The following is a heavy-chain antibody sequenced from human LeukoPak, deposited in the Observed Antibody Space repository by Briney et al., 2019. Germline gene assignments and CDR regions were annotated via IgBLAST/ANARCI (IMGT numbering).Heavy chain of an antibody. CDR3: AKEIVKYSSSWQHFDY. V-gene: IGHV3-30*18. J-gene: IGHJ4*02. Sequence: GGSLRLSCAAPGFTFSSYGMHWVRQAPGKGLEGVAVISYDGSNKYYADSVKGRFTISRDNSKNTLYLQMNSLRAEDTAVYYCAKEIVKYSSSWQHFDYWGQGTLVTVSS. D-gene: IGHD6-13*01. CDR1: GFTFSSYG. CDR2: ISYDGSNK.